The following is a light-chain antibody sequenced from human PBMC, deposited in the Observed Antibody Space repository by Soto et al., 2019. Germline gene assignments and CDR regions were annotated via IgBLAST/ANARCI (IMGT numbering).Light chain of an antibody. CDR3: KQNDGSPPYT. V-gene: IGKV3-20*01. CDR1: QSVRSNY. Sequence: EIVLTQSPGTLSLSPGERATLSCRASQSVRSNYLAWYQQKPGQAPRLLIYGASSRASGIPDRFSGSGSGTDFTLTISRLEPEDFAVYYCKQNDGSPPYTFGQGTKLEI. J-gene: IGKJ2*01. CDR2: GAS.